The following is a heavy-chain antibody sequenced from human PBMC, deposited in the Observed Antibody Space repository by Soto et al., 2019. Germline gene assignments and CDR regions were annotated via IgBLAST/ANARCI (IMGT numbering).Heavy chain of an antibody. J-gene: IGHJ4*02. CDR2: ISGSGGST. V-gene: IGHV3-23*01. Sequence: EVQLLESGGGLEQPGGSLRLSCAASGFTFRSAAMSWVRQAPGKGLEWVSVISGSGGSTYYADSVKGRFTISRDNSKNTLYLQINSLRAEDTAVYYCAKEGGYTYGYVDCWGQGTLVTVSS. D-gene: IGHD5-18*01. CDR3: AKEGGYTYGYVDC. CDR1: GFTFRSAA.